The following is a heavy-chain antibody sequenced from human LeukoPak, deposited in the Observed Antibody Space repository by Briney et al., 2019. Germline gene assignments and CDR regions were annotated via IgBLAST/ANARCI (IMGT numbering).Heavy chain of an antibody. Sequence: ASVTVSCKASGYTFTGYYMHWVRQAPGQGLEWMGWINPNSGGTNYAQKFQGRVTMTRDTSSSTAYMELSRLRSDDTAVYYCARVIAVTGTLGWFDPWGQGILVTVSS. J-gene: IGHJ5*02. CDR1: GYTFTGYY. V-gene: IGHV1-2*02. CDR2: INPNSGGT. CDR3: ARVIAVTGTLGWFDP. D-gene: IGHD6-19*01.